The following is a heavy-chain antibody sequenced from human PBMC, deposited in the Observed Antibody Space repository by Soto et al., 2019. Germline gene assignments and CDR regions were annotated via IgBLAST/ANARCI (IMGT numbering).Heavy chain of an antibody. Sequence: PGGSLRLSCSASGFTFSSYAMHWVRQAPGKGLEYVSAISSNGGSTYYADSVKGRFTISRDNSKNTLYLQMSSLRAEDTAVYYCVAGYDILTGYFQLDYWGQGTLVTVSS. CDR3: VAGYDILTGYFQLDY. V-gene: IGHV3-64D*06. D-gene: IGHD3-9*01. CDR1: GFTFSSYA. CDR2: ISSNGGST. J-gene: IGHJ4*02.